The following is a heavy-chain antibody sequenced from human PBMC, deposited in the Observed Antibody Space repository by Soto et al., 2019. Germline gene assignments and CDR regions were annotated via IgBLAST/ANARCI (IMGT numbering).Heavy chain of an antibody. Sequence: QTLSLTCAISGDSVSSDITSWNGIRQSPSRGLEWLGRTYYRSKWFHDYAASVKSRITINPDTSKNQFSLELNSMTPEDTAVYYCARGNALDVWGQGTVVTVS. D-gene: IGHD3-10*01. CDR1: GDSVSSDITS. V-gene: IGHV6-1*01. J-gene: IGHJ3*01. CDR3: ARGNALDV. CDR2: TYYRSKWFH.